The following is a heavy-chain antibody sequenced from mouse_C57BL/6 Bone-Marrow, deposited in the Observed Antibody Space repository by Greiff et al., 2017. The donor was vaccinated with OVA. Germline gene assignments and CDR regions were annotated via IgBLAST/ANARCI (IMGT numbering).Heavy chain of an antibody. Sequence: EVQLQQSGPELVKPGASVKISCKASGYTFTDYYMNWVKQSHGKSLEWIGDSNPNNGGTSYNQKFKGKATLTVDKSSSTAYMELRSLTSEDSAVYYCAGYYYGSSYQAWFAYWGQGTLVTVSA. J-gene: IGHJ3*01. CDR3: AGYYYGSSYQAWFAY. V-gene: IGHV1-26*01. D-gene: IGHD1-1*01. CDR1: GYTFTDYY. CDR2: SNPNNGGT.